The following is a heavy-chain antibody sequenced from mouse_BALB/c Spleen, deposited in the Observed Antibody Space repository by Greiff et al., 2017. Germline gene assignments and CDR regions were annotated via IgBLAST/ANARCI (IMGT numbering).Heavy chain of an antibody. CDR1: GFAFSSYD. D-gene: IGHD3-2*01. Sequence: EVKLMESGGGLVKPGGSLKLSCAASGFAFSSYDMSWVRQTPEKRLEWVAYISSGGGSTYYPDSVKGRFTISRDNAKNTLYLQMSSLKSEDTAMYYCARQTRDSSGFFDYWGQGTTLTVSS. CDR3: ARQTRDSSGFFDY. J-gene: IGHJ2*01. CDR2: ISSGGGST. V-gene: IGHV5-12-1*01.